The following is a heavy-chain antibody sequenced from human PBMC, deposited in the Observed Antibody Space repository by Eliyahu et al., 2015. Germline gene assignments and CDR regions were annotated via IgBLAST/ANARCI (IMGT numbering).Heavy chain of an antibody. CDR3: TRYGGSPDY. D-gene: IGHD6-6*01. CDR1: GFTFGNFA. Sequence: EVQVVESGGGLVEAGRSLRLSCTTSGFTFGNFAISWFRXVPGKGLEXVGXIRXKTFGGTTEYATSVKGRFTISRDDSKTVAYLQMNSLXIEDTAVYYCTRYGGSPDYWGQGTLVTVSS. CDR2: IRXKTFGGTT. J-gene: IGHJ4*02. V-gene: IGHV3-49*03.